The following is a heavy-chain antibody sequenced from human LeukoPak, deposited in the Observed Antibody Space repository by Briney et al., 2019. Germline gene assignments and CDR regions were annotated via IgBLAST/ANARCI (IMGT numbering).Heavy chain of an antibody. Sequence: GASVKVSCKASGYTFTGYYMHWVRQAPGQGLEWMGWINPNSGGTNYAQKFQGRVTMTRDTSISTAYMELSRLRSDDTAVYYCARDTIFGVVIGWFDPWGQGTLVTVSS. D-gene: IGHD3-3*01. J-gene: IGHJ5*02. V-gene: IGHV1-2*02. CDR2: INPNSGGT. CDR3: ARDTIFGVVIGWFDP. CDR1: GYTFTGYY.